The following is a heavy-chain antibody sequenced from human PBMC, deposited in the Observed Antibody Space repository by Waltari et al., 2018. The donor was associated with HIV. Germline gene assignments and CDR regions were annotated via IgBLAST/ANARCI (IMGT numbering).Heavy chain of an antibody. D-gene: IGHD3-10*01. V-gene: IGHV4-34*01. Sequence: QVQLQHSATGLVKAQQTVSLTCAGHGGSFTGYYWSWIRQPPGKGLEWIGEINHSGSTICNPSLKSRVTISVDTSKNQFSLKLSSVTAADTAVYYCARPQGTGWFDPWGLGTLVTV. CDR1: GGSFTGYY. CDR3: ARPQGTGWFDP. J-gene: IGHJ5*02. CDR2: INHSGST.